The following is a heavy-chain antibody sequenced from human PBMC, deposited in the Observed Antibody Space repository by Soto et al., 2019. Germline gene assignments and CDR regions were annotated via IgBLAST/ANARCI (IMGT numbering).Heavy chain of an antibody. CDR1: YH. J-gene: IGHJ5*02. V-gene: IGHV4-39*01. CDR2: VYYSGST. D-gene: IGHD3-16*01. Sequence: YHRGRKRQPPGKGLEWIGSVYYSGSTPYNPSLKSRLAISVDTSNNQFSLKLSSVTAADTAVYYCARTHNFYDYTWGSYPWWSWFDPWGQRTLVSVSS. CDR3: ARTHNFYDYTWGSYPWWSWFDP.